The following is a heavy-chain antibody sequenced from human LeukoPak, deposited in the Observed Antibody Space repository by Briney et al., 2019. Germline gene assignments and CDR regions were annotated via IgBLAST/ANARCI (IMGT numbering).Heavy chain of an antibody. D-gene: IGHD4-23*01. CDR3: ARDRFHTRGQHVTPDY. Sequence: AASLRVSCTASGYTFSSYGITWVRQAPGQGLEWMGCISSENGNTNYEKKLQGRVTMTTDTSTSTAYMELRSLRSDDTAVYYCARDRFHTRGQHVTPDYWGRGTLVTVSS. V-gene: IGHV1-18*01. CDR2: ISSENGNT. CDR1: GYTFSSYG. J-gene: IGHJ4*02.